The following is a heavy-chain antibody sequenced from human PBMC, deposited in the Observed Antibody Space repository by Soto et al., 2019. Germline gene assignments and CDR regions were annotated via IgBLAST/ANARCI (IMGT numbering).Heavy chain of an antibody. CDR3: ERDGDYYGSGSYILPGGMDV. V-gene: IGHV3-48*03. D-gene: IGHD3-10*01. CDR1: GFTFSSCE. CDR2: ISSSCSTI. Sequence: GGSLRRSCAASGFTFSSCEMNWVRQAPGKGLEWVAYISSSCSTIYYAESVKGRFTISRYNAKNSMYMQMHSLRAEDTSVQYWERDGDYYGSGSYILPGGMDVGAQGATVTVSS. J-gene: IGHJ6*02.